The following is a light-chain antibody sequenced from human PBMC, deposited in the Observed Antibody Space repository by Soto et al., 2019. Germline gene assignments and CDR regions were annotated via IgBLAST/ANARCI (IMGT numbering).Light chain of an antibody. V-gene: IGKV3-15*01. J-gene: IGKJ3*01. CDR1: QSVSSN. Sequence: EIVMTQSPATLSVSPGERATLSCRASQSVSSNLAWYQQKPGQAPRLLIYGASTRATGIPARFSGSGSGTEYALTISSLQSEDFALYYCQQSNNWPLTFGPGTKVDIK. CDR2: GAS. CDR3: QQSNNWPLT.